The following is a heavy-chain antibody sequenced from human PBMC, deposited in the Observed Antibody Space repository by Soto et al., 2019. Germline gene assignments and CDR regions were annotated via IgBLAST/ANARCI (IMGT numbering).Heavy chain of an antibody. CDR1: GFTFNIYG. CDR3: AKDQASGQGSFDS. CDR2: ISYDGSNQ. V-gene: IGHV3-30*18. J-gene: IGHJ4*02. Sequence: LRLSCAASGFTFNIYGMHWVRQAPDKGLEWVALISYDGSNQYYADSMKGRFTISRDNSKNTLFLQMNSLRADDTAVNYCAKDQASGQGSFDSWGQGTLVTVSS.